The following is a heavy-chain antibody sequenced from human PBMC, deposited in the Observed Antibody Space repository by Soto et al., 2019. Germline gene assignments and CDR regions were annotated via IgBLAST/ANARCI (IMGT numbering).Heavy chain of an antibody. CDR3: ARRPTSPVYGMDV. CDR2: IYYSGST. CDR1: GGSISSSSYY. J-gene: IGHJ6*02. Sequence: SETLSLTCTVSGGSISSSSYYRGWIRQPPWKGLEWIGSIYYSGSTYYNPSLKSRVTISVDTSKNQFSLKLSSVTAADTAVYYCARRPTSPVYGMDVWGQGXTVTVYS. V-gene: IGHV4-39*01.